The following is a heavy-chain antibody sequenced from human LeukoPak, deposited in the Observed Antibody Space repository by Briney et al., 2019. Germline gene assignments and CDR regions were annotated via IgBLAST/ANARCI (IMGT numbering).Heavy chain of an antibody. Sequence: PSETLSLTCTVSGGSISSGSYYWSRIRQPAGKGLEWIGRIYTSGSTNYNPSLKSRVTISVDTSKNQFSLKLSSVTAADTAVYYCARDQSVAPFDYWGQGTLVTVSS. D-gene: IGHD6-19*01. V-gene: IGHV4-61*02. CDR1: GGSISSGSYY. CDR3: ARDQSVAPFDY. J-gene: IGHJ4*02. CDR2: IYTSGST.